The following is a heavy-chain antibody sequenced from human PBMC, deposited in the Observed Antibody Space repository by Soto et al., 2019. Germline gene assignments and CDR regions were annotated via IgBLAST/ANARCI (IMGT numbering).Heavy chain of an antibody. J-gene: IGHJ4*02. D-gene: IGHD3-9*01. CDR1: GFTVSGSY. V-gene: IGHV3-66*01. CDR3: ARGDYDILTGYLSYFDD. Sequence: GGSLRLSCAASGFTVSGSYMTWVRQAPGKGLEWVSAIYSGGSTYYANAVKGRFTISRDNSKNTLHLQMNSLRAEDAAVYYCARGDYDILTGYLSYFDDWGQGTLVTVSS. CDR2: IYSGGST.